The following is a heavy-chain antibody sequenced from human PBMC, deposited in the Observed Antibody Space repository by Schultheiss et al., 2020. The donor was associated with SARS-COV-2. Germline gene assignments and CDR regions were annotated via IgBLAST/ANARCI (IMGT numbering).Heavy chain of an antibody. Sequence: SQTLSLTCAVYGGSFRGYYWSWIRQPPGKGLEWIGEINHSGSTNYNPSLKSRVTISVDTSKNQFSLKLSSVTAADTAVYYCARECTYEGVVYWFDPWGQGTLFTVSS. D-gene: IGHD3-3*01. J-gene: IGHJ5*02. CDR1: GGSFRGYY. CDR3: ARECTYEGVVYWFDP. CDR2: INHSGST. V-gene: IGHV4-34*01.